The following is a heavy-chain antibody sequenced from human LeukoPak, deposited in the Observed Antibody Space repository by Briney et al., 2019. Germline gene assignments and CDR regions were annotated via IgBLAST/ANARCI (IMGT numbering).Heavy chain of an antibody. CDR3: ARSLLWCGSHFDY. Sequence: SETLSLTCAVYGGSFSGYYWSWIRQPPGKGLEWIGEINHSGSTNYNPSLKSRVTISIDTSKNQFSLKLSSVIAADTAVYYCARSLLWCGSHFDYWGQGTLVTVSS. CDR1: GGSFSGYY. CDR2: INHSGST. D-gene: IGHD3-10*01. V-gene: IGHV4-34*01. J-gene: IGHJ4*02.